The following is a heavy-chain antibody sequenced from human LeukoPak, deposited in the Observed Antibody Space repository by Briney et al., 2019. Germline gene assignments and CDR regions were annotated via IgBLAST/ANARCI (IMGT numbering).Heavy chain of an antibody. V-gene: IGHV3-64*04. CDR2: IVGNGGTT. D-gene: IGHD5-12*01. CDR3: ARDLSGYDSS. CDR1: GFTFSSYA. Sequence: PGGSLRLSCSASGFTFSSYAMHWVRQAPGKGLDYVSAIVGNGGTTYYADSVKGRFTISRDNSKSTLYLQMNSLRAEDTAVYYCARDLSGYDSSWGQGTLVTVSS. J-gene: IGHJ4*02.